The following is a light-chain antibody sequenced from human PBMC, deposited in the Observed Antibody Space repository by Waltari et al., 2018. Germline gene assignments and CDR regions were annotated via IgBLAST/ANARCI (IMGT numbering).Light chain of an antibody. CDR2: AVT. J-gene: IGLJ1*01. V-gene: IGLV2-11*01. CDR1: TSDVGAYDY. Sequence: QSALTQPRSVSGSPGQSLTISCTGTTSDVGAYDYVSWFQQPPGKAPKLLVYAVTQRPSGVPVRFSGSRSGSTASLTISGLQPEDEADYYCCPYAGSFSYAFGPGTTVVVL. CDR3: CPYAGSFSYA.